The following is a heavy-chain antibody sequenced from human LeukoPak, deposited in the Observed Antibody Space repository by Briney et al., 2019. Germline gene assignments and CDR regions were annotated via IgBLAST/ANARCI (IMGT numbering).Heavy chain of an antibody. CDR3: ARGLYPIDP. J-gene: IGHJ5*02. CDR1: AYTFTIYD. V-gene: IGHV1-8*03. CDR2: MNPNSGNT. Sequence: ASVKVSCTPSAYTFTIYDINWVRQAPGQGLEWMWWMNPNSGNTGYAQKFQVRVTITRNTSISTAYMELSSLRSEDTAVYYCARGLYPIDPWGQGTLVTVSS.